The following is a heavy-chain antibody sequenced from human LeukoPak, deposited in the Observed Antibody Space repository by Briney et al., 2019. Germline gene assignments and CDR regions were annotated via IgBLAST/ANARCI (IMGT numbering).Heavy chain of an antibody. V-gene: IGHV1-8*03. Sequence: ASVKVSCKASGYTFTSYDINWVRQATGQGLEWMGWMNPNSDNTGYSQNFQGRVTFTRDTSISTAYMELSSLRSEDTAVYFCARATVMAGYCTTTSCYKPFDIWGQGTMVTVSS. CDR2: MNPNSDNT. CDR1: GYTFTSYD. D-gene: IGHD2-2*02. CDR3: ARATVMAGYCTTTSCYKPFDI. J-gene: IGHJ3*02.